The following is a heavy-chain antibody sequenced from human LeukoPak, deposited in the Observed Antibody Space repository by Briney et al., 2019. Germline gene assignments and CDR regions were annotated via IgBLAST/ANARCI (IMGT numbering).Heavy chain of an antibody. CDR1: GGSISSSSYY. Sequence: PSETLSLTCTVSGGSISSSSYYWGWIRQPPGKGLEWIGSIYYSGSTYYNPSLKSRVTISVDTSKNQFSLKLSSVTAADTAVYYCARDFLFSNGWYSEYYSDYWGQGTLVTVSS. V-gene: IGHV4-39*07. D-gene: IGHD6-19*01. CDR2: IYYSGST. CDR3: ARDFLFSNGWYSEYYSDY. J-gene: IGHJ4*02.